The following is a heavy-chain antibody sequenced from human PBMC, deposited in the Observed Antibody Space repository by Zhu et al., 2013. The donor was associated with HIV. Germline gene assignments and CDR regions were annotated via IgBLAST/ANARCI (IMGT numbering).Heavy chain of an antibody. CDR1: GYTFTSYY. CDR3: ARDATTNWGSGAFDY. CDR2: INPSGGST. V-gene: IGHV1-46*01. D-gene: IGHD7-27*01. J-gene: IGHJ4*02. Sequence: QVQLVQSGAEVKKPGSSVKVSCKASGYTFTSYYMHWVRQAPGQGLEWMGIINPSGGSTSYAQKFQGRVTMTRDTSTSTVYMELSSLRSEDTAVYYCARDATTNWGSGAFDYWGQGTLVTVSS.